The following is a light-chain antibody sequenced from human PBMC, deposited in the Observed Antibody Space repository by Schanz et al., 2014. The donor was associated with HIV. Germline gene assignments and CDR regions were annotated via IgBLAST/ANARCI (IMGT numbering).Light chain of an antibody. Sequence: QSVLTQPPSASGTPGQRVTISCSGSSSNIGSHTVNWYQQLPGTAPKLLMYSNDQRPSGVPDRISASKSGTSASLAISGLQSEDEADYYCAAWDDSLNGVIFGGGTKLTVL. CDR1: SSNIGSHT. V-gene: IGLV1-44*01. J-gene: IGLJ2*01. CDR3: AAWDDSLNGVI. CDR2: SND.